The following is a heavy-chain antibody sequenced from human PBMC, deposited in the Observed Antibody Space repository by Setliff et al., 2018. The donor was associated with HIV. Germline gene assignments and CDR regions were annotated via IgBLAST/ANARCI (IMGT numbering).Heavy chain of an antibody. CDR2: IYTSGST. V-gene: IGHV4-4*08. CDR1: CDSFSSYY. J-gene: IGHJ6*03. CDR3: ARDATSEGYMDV. Sequence: SETLSLTCSVSCDSFSSYYWSWIRQPPGKGLEWIGYIYTSGSTNYNPSLRSRVTISVDTSENQFSLKLTSVTAADTAMYFCARDATSEGYMDVWGKGTTVTVSS.